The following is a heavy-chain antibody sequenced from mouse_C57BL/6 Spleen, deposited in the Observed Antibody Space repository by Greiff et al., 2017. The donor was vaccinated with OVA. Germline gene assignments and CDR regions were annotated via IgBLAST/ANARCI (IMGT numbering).Heavy chain of an antibody. CDR3: ASPLYYDYDEGFAY. Sequence: EVMLVESGGGLVKPGGSLKLSCAASGFTFSDYGMHWVRQAPEKGLEWVAYISSGSSSIYYADTVKGRFTISRDNAKNTLFLQMTSLSSEDTAMYYCASPLYYDYDEGFAYWGQGTLVTVSA. D-gene: IGHD2-4*01. V-gene: IGHV5-17*01. CDR1: GFTFSDYG. CDR2: ISSGSSSI. J-gene: IGHJ3*01.